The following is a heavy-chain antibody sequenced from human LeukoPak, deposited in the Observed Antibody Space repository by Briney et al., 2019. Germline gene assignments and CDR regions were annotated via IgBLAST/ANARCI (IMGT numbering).Heavy chain of an antibody. Sequence: GESLKISCKGSGYTFTSYWIGWVRRMPGKGLEWMGIIYPGDADTRYSPSFQGQVTISADKSISTAYLQWSSLKASDTAMYYCARLKDYYSSERFDYWGQGTLVTVSS. J-gene: IGHJ4*02. CDR1: GYTFTSYW. D-gene: IGHD3-10*01. CDR3: ARLKDYYSSERFDY. V-gene: IGHV5-51*01. CDR2: IYPGDADT.